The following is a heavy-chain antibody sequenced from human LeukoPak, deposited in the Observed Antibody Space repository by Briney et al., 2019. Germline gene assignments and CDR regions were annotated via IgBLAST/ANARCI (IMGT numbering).Heavy chain of an antibody. D-gene: IGHD3-9*01. V-gene: IGHV4-61*02. CDR3: ATTHNPPHILTGYYDY. CDR2: IYTSGST. Sequence: SETLSLTCTVSGGSISSGSYYWSWIRQPAGKGLEWIGRIYTSGSTNYNPSLKSRVTISVDTSKNQFSLRLSSVTAADTAVYYCATTHNPPHILTGYYDYWGQGTLVTVS. J-gene: IGHJ4*02. CDR1: GGSISSGSYY.